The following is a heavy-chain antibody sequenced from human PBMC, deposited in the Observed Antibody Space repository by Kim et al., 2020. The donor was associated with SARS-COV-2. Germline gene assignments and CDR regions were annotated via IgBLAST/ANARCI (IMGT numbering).Heavy chain of an antibody. V-gene: IGHV1-46*01. J-gene: IGHJ4*02. Sequence: STNFVRKCRGRLTTSRDTSTSTVYMVINSLRSEDTAVYFCARDGAGQNFDHWGQGTLVTVSS. D-gene: IGHD6-19*01. CDR2: ST. CDR3: ARDGAGQNFDH.